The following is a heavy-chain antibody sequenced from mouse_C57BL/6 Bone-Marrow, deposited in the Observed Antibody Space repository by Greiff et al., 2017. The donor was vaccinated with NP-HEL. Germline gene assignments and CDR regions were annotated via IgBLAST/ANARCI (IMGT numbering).Heavy chain of an antibody. CDR1: GFTFSDYG. CDR2: ISNLAFGL. CDR3: ARKGYGSIFDY. Sequence: EVQVVESGGGLVQPGGSLKLSCAASGFTFSDYGMAWVRQAPGKGPEWVACISNLAFGLYYADTVPGRSPISRENAKKPLYLEMSSLRAEDTAMYYCARKGYGSIFDYWGQGTTLTVSS. D-gene: IGHD1-1*01. V-gene: IGHV5-15*01. J-gene: IGHJ2*01.